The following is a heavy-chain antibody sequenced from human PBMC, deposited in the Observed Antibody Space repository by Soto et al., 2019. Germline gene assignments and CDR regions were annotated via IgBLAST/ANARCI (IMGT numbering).Heavy chain of an antibody. Sequence: QVQLQESGPELVKPSQTLTLTCTVSGGSISSGGYYWSWIRQHPGKGLEWIGHISDSGSTYYNPSLKSRLTLSVDTSKNHFSLNLRAVSAADTAVYYCARTTFYDIFTAYYSLFDYWGQGTLVTVSS. CDR3: ARTTFYDIFTAYYSLFDY. V-gene: IGHV4-31*03. CDR2: ISDSGST. D-gene: IGHD3-9*01. J-gene: IGHJ4*02. CDR1: GGSISSGGYY.